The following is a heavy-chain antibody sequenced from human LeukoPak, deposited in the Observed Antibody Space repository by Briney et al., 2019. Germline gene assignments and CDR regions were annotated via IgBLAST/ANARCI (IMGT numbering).Heavy chain of an antibody. V-gene: IGHV3-30*18. CDR3: AKDRRPGYSSGWSSNWFDP. D-gene: IGHD6-19*01. J-gene: IGHJ5*02. CDR2: ISYDGSNK. Sequence: GGSLRLSCAASGFTFSSYGMHWVRQAPGKGLEWVAVISYDGSNKYYADSVKGRFTISRGNSKNTLYPQMNSLRAEDTAVYYCAKDRRPGYSSGWSSNWFDPWGQGTLVTVSS. CDR1: GFTFSSYG.